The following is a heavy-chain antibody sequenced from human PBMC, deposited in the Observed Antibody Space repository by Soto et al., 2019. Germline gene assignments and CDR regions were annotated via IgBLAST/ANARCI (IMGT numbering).Heavy chain of an antibody. CDR3: TREGWFDGYSSSWYYLFDY. V-gene: IGHV3-49*03. CDR1: GFTFGDYA. CDR2: IRSKAYGGTT. D-gene: IGHD6-13*01. Sequence: GGSLRLSCTASGFTFGDYAMSWFRQAPGKGLEWVGFIRSKAYGGTTEYAASVKGRFTISRDDSKSIAYLQMNSLKTEATAVYYCTREGWFDGYSSSWYYLFDYWGQGTLVTVSS. J-gene: IGHJ4*02.